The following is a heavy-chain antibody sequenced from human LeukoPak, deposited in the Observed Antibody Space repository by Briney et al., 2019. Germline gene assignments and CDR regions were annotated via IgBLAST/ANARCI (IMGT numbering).Heavy chain of an antibody. Sequence: SETLSLTCAVSGASFSGYYWTWIRQSPGKGLEWIGEINHSGSTNNNPSLMRRVTMSVDTSKNQFSLSLTAVTAADTAVYYCARARRGYVRLDYWGQGTLVTVSS. CDR1: GASFSGYY. J-gene: IGHJ4*02. CDR2: INHSGST. V-gene: IGHV4-34*01. CDR3: ARARRGYVRLDY. D-gene: IGHD5-12*01.